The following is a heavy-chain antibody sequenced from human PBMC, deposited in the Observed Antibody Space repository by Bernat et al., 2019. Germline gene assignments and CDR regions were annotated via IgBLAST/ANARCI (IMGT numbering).Heavy chain of an antibody. Sequence: EVQLVESGGGLVQPGGSLRLSCAASGITFSLFSMHWVRQVPGKGLVFVSRLNGDGSNPTYADSVTGRFTISRDNAKNTLYLQMNSLRAEDTAVYYCASLRCSADKCYDYWGQGTLVTVSS. J-gene: IGHJ4*02. V-gene: IGHV3-74*01. CDR3: ASLRCSADKCYDY. CDR2: LNGDGSNP. CDR1: GITFSLFS. D-gene: IGHD2-8*01.